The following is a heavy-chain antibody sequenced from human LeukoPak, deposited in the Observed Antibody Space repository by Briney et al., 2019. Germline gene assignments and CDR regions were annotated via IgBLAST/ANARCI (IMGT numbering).Heavy chain of an antibody. Sequence: GRSLRLSCAASGFTFSSYGMHWVRQAPGKGLEWVAVISYDGSNKYYADSVKGRFTISRDNSKNTLYLQMNSLRAEDTAVYYCARDLRYFDWYPHDAFDIWGQGTMVTVSS. V-gene: IGHV3-30*03. J-gene: IGHJ3*02. CDR1: GFTFSSYG. D-gene: IGHD3-9*01. CDR3: ARDLRYFDWYPHDAFDI. CDR2: ISYDGSNK.